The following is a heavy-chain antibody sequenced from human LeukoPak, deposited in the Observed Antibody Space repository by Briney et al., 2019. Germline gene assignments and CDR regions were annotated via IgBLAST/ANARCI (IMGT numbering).Heavy chain of an antibody. Sequence: GGSLRLSCAASGFTFSSYAMSWVRQAPGKGLEWVSAISGSGGSTYYADSVKGRFTISRDNSKNTLYLQMNSLRAEDTAVYYCARDRQYYYDSSGTFDYWGQGTLVTVSS. CDR2: ISGSGGST. V-gene: IGHV3-23*01. J-gene: IGHJ4*02. CDR3: ARDRQYYYDSSGTFDY. CDR1: GFTFSSYA. D-gene: IGHD3-22*01.